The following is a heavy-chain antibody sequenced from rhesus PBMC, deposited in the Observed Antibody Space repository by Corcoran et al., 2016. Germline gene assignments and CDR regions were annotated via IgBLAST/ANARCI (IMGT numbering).Heavy chain of an antibody. CDR3: ASPRMNTVTTFDY. D-gene: IGHD4-23*01. CDR1: GFTFISYC. J-gene: IGHJ4*01. CDR2: ISYGGSKK. V-gene: IGHV3-54*02. Sequence: EVQLVESGGGLFQRGGSLSLSFAASGFTFISYCMHWVRQAAGEGVEWLAVISYGGSKKYYAGSVKDRFTISRDNSKNMLYLQMNNLRLEDTAVYYCASPRMNTVTTFDYWGQGVLVTVSS.